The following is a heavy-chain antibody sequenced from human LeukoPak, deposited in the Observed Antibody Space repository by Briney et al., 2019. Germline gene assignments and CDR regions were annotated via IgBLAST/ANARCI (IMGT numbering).Heavy chain of an antibody. CDR1: GYTFTGYY. CDR3: ALVTVTNNYGPFGY. V-gene: IGHV1-2*02. D-gene: IGHD5-18*01. CDR2: FNPTSGGS. Sequence: SVTVSCKPSGYTFTGYYMQWVRQAPGQGLEWMGWFNPTSGGSDSAQKFQGRVTMTRDTSISTAYMELSRLRSDDTAVYYCALVTVTNNYGPFGYWGKVVLVTVSS. J-gene: IGHJ4*02.